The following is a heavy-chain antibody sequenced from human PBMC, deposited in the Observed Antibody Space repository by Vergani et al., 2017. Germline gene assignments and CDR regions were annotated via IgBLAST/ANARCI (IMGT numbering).Heavy chain of an antibody. CDR3: ARDLLAWELYYYYGMDV. CDR1: GYTFTGHY. CDR2: INPNSGGT. J-gene: IGHJ6*02. V-gene: IGHV1-2*02. D-gene: IGHD1-26*01. Sequence: QVQLVQSGAEVKKPGASVKVSCKASGYTFTGHYMHWVRQAPGQGLEWMGWINPNSGGTNYAQKFQGRVTMTRDTSISTDYMELSRLRSDDTAVYYCARDLLAWELYYYYGMDVWGQGTTVTVSS.